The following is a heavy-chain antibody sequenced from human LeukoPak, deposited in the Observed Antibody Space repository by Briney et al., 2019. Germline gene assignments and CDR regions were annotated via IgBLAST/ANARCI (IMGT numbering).Heavy chain of an antibody. CDR2: IIHSSSI. D-gene: IGHD1-26*01. J-gene: IGHJ3*02. CDR1: GGSFSGYY. V-gene: IGHV4-34*12. Sequence: SETLSLTCDVFGGSFSGYYWSWIRQPPGKGLEWIGEIIHSSSINYNASLMSRVTISLDMSKNQFSLKMTSVTAADTAVYYCARHGVGATTFAFDIWGQGTMVTVSS. CDR3: ARHGVGATTFAFDI.